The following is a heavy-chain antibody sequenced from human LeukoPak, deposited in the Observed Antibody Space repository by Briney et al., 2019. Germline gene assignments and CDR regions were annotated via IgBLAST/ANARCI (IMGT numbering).Heavy chain of an antibody. Sequence: GASVKVSCKASGYTFTSYYMHWVRQAPGQGLEWMGWINPNSGGTNYAQKFQGRVTMTRDTSISTAYMELSRLRSDDTAVYYCARDGDLLRYFDWLASYMDVWGKGTTVTISS. CDR1: GYTFTSYY. CDR3: ARDGDLLRYFDWLASYMDV. V-gene: IGHV1-2*02. J-gene: IGHJ6*03. CDR2: INPNSGGT. D-gene: IGHD3-9*01.